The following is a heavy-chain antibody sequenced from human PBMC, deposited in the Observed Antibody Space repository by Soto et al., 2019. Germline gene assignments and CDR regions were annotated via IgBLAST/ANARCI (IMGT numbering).Heavy chain of an antibody. J-gene: IGHJ3*02. D-gene: IGHD6-13*01. CDR3: AAARFNSSSWLYDAFDI. CDR2: IVVGSGNT. Sequence: ASVKVSCKASGFTFTSSAVQWVRQARGQRLEWIGWIVVGSGNTNYAQKFQERVTITRDMSTSTAYMELSSLRSEDTAVYYCAAARFNSSSWLYDAFDIWGQGTMVTVSS. CDR1: GFTFTSSA. V-gene: IGHV1-58*01.